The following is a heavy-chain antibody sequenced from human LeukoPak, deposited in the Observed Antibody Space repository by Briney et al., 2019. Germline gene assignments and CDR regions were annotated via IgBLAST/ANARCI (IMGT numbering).Heavy chain of an antibody. D-gene: IGHD2-2*01. CDR1: GYSFTSYN. V-gene: IGHV1-46*01. CDR3: ARGPIIDIVIVPAADDYYYMDV. J-gene: IGHJ6*03. Sequence: ASVKVSCKTSGYSFTSYNLHWVRQAPGQRLEWMGIIKPSGGNTNYAQKFQGRVTMTRDTSTSTAYMELRSLRSDDTAVYYCARGPIIDIVIVPAADDYYYMDVWGKGTTVTVSS. CDR2: IKPSGGNT.